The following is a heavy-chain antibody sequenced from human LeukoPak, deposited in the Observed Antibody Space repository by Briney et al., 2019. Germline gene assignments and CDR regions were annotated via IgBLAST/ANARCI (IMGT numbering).Heavy chain of an antibody. J-gene: IGHJ4*02. CDR1: GHTFTGYY. CDR3: AQSSGWDSLKY. V-gene: IGHV1-2*02. D-gene: IGHD6-19*01. Sequence: GASVKVSCKASGHTFTGYYMHWVRRAPGQGLEWMGWINPNSGGTNHAQKFQGRVSMTRDTSISTAYMELSRLRSDDTAVYYCAQSSGWDSLKYWGQGTLVTVSS. CDR2: INPNSGGT.